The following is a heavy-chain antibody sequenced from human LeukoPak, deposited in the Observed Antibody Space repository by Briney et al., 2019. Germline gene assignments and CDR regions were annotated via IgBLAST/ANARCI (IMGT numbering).Heavy chain of an antibody. V-gene: IGHV3-48*01. CDR1: GFTFSSYS. CDR2: ISSSSTI. Sequence: PGGSLGLSCAASGFTFSSYSMNWVRQAPGKGLEWVSYISSSSTIYYADSVKGRFTISRDNAKNSLYLQMNSLRAEDTAVYYCARQGDRMAGIAARRNDYWGQGTLVTVSS. CDR3: ARQGDRMAGIAARRNDY. J-gene: IGHJ4*02. D-gene: IGHD6-6*01.